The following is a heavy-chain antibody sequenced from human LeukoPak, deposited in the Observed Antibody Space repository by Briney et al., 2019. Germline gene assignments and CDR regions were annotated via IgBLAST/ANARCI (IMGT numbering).Heavy chain of an antibody. J-gene: IGHJ4*02. CDR1: GYSFTSYW. CDR3: ARQFSSHDRDY. CDR2: IYPGDFDT. D-gene: IGHD5-12*01. V-gene: IGHV5-51*01. Sequence: GESLKISCKGSGYSFTSYWIGWVRQMPGKGLEWMGIIYPGDFDTRYSPSFQGQVTISADKSINTAYLQWSSLKASDTAIYYCARQFSSHDRDYWGQGTLVTVSS.